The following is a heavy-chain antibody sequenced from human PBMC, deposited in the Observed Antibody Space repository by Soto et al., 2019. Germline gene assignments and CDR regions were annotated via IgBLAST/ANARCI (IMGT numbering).Heavy chain of an antibody. V-gene: IGHV3-30-3*01. J-gene: IGHJ4*02. Sequence: QVQLVESGGGVVQPGRSLRLSCAASGFTFSSYAMHWVRQAPGKGLEWVAVISFDGGNKYYADSVKDRFIDSRNNSKKPLFVEVKRLSSEDKAGYYCGRGRRLGNGCTWGFDSWGQGTLVIVSS. CDR1: GFTFSSYA. CDR3: GRGRRLGNGCTWGFDS. CDR2: ISFDGGNK. D-gene: IGHD3-16*01.